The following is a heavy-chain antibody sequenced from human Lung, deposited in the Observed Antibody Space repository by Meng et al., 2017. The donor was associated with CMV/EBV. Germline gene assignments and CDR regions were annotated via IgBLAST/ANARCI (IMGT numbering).Heavy chain of an antibody. Sequence: ESLKISCAASGFTFSSYDMSWVRQAPGKGLEWVSSISTGGRDLYYAASVKGRFTISRDNAKNSLYLQMNSLRAEDTAVYFCARVWWKGSGYDFDLWGQGTPVTVSS. CDR3: ARVWWKGSGYDFDL. CDR2: ISTGGRDL. J-gene: IGHJ4*02. CDR1: GFTFSSYD. D-gene: IGHD5-12*01. V-gene: IGHV3-21*01.